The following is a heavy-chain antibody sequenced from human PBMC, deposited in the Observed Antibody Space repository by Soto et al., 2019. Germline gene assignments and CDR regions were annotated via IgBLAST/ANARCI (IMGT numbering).Heavy chain of an antibody. Sequence: EVQLLESGGGLVQPGGSVRLFCAASGFTFSNYGMNWVRQSPGKGLEWVSAIGGGGDSTYYADSVRGRFTISRDNSKNTLYLQMNSLRAEDTAVYYCARGAGTGKGLDVWGQGTTVTVSS. D-gene: IGHD6-13*01. CDR1: GFTFSNYG. CDR3: ARGAGTGKGLDV. J-gene: IGHJ6*02. CDR2: IGGGGDST. V-gene: IGHV3-23*01.